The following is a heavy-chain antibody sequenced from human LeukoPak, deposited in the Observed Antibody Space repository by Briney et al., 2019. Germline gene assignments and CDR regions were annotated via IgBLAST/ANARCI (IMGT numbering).Heavy chain of an antibody. CDR1: GFIFDDYA. Sequence: PGRSLRLSCAASGFIFDDYAMHWVRQAPGKGLEWVSGIIWNSGSIGYADSVKGRFTISRDNAKNSLYLQMNSLMTAADASFYCSKDISVRATPYYFDYWGQGTLVTVSS. CDR3: SKDISVRATPYYFDY. D-gene: IGHD1-26*01. V-gene: IGHV3-9*01. J-gene: IGHJ4*02. CDR2: IIWNSGSI.